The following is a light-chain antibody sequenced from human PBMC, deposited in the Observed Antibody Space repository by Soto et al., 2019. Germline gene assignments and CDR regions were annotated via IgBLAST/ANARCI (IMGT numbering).Light chain of an antibody. CDR2: EAS. CDR1: SXDVGSRNL. Sequence: QSALTQPASVSGSPGQSITISCTGTSXDVGSRNLVSWYQQYPGKAPKLIIFEASKRPSGVSNRLSGSKSGSTASLTISGLQAEDEADYYCCSHAGSRAYVLGSGTKVTVL. CDR3: CSHAGSRAYV. J-gene: IGLJ1*01. V-gene: IGLV2-23*01.